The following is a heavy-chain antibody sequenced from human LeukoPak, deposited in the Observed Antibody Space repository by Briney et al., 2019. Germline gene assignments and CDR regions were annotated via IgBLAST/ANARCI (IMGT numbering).Heavy chain of an antibody. V-gene: IGHV3-11*04. Sequence: GGSLRLSCAASGFTFSDYYMSWIRRAPGKGLEWVSYISSSGSFIYYADSVKGRFTISRDNAKNSLYLQMNSLRAEDTAVYYCARETHYDSSGYHNDYWGQGTLVTVSS. J-gene: IGHJ4*02. CDR1: GFTFSDYY. CDR2: ISSSGSFI. CDR3: ARETHYDSSGYHNDY. D-gene: IGHD3-22*01.